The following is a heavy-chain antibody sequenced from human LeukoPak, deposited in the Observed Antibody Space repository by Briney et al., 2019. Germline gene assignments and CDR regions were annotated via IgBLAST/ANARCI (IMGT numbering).Heavy chain of an antibody. V-gene: IGHV3-30-3*01. CDR2: ISYDGSNK. D-gene: IGHD6-13*01. Sequence: GRSLRLSCAASGFTFSSYAMHWVRQAPGRGLEWVAVISYDGSNKYYADSVKGRFTISRDNSKNTLYLQMNSLRAEDTAVYYCARHSSSWPGGDDYWGQGTLVTVSS. J-gene: IGHJ4*02. CDR1: GFTFSSYA. CDR3: ARHSSSWPGGDDY.